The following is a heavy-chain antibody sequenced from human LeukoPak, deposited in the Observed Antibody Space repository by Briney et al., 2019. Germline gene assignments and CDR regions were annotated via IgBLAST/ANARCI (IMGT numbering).Heavy chain of an antibody. D-gene: IGHD6-19*01. Sequence: PSETLSLTCTVSGGSISSYCWSWIRQPAGKGLEWIGRICASGSTNYHPSLKSRVTMSVDTSKNQFSLRLSFVTAADTAVYYCARVRIAVAGTYFYYMDVWGKGTTVTVSS. CDR2: ICASGST. CDR3: ARVRIAVAGTYFYYMDV. V-gene: IGHV4-4*07. J-gene: IGHJ6*03. CDR1: GGSISSYC.